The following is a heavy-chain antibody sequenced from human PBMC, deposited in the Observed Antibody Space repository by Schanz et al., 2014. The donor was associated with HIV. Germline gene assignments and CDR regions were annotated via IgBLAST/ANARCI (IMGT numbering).Heavy chain of an antibody. CDR1: GFTFSSYG. V-gene: IGHV3-NL1*01. Sequence: QVQLVESGGGVVQPGRSLRLSCAASGFTFSSYGMHWVRQAPGKGLEWVSGISGGGGDTYYADSVKGRFTISRDNSKNTLYLQMNSLRAEDTAVYYCAKDGSWEAFDAFDIWGQGTMVTVSS. J-gene: IGHJ3*02. CDR3: AKDGSWEAFDAFDI. CDR2: ISGGGGDT. D-gene: IGHD1-26*01.